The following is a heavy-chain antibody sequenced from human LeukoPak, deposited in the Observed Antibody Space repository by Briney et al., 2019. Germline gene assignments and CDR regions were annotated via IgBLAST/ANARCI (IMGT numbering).Heavy chain of an antibody. CDR2: IIPIFGTA. V-gene: IGHV1-69*05. J-gene: IGHJ6*04. CDR3: ARLRGPIAAAPMDV. CDR1: GGTFTIYA. D-gene: IGHD6-13*01. Sequence: SVKVSFKASGGTFTIYAISWVRQAPGQGLEWMGGIIPIFGTANYAQKFQGRVTITTDESTSTAYMELSSLRSEDTAVYYCARLRGPIAAAPMDVWGKGTTVTVSS.